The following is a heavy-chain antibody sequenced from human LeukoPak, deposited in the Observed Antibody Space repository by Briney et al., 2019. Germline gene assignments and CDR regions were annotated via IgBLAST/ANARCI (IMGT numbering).Heavy chain of an antibody. CDR3: AREAGWFGEFGGYFDY. V-gene: IGHV1-8*03. D-gene: IGHD3-10*01. CDR2: MNPNTGNT. CDR1: GYTFTSYD. Sequence: ASVKVSCKASGYTFTSYDINWVRQATGQGLEWMGWMNPNTGNTGYAQKFQGRVTITRNTSISTVYMELSSLTSEDTAVYYCAREAGWFGEFGGYFDYWGQGTLVTVSS. J-gene: IGHJ4*02.